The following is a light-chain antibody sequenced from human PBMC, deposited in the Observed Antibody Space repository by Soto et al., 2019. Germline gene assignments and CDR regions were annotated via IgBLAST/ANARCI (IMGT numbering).Light chain of an antibody. CDR3: HQYGRSPYT. CDR2: GAS. CDR1: QSIGSRY. Sequence: EIVLTQSPGTLPLSAGGRATLSCRASQSIGSRYLAWYQQQPGQAPRLLIYGASSRATGIPDRFSGSGSGTDFTLIISSLEPEDVAVYYYHQYGRSPYTFGQGTKLEI. V-gene: IGKV3-20*01. J-gene: IGKJ2*01.